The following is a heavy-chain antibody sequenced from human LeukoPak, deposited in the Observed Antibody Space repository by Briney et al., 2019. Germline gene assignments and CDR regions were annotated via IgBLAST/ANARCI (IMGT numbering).Heavy chain of an antibody. CDR1: GFTFSSYA. CDR2: ISSSGSTI. J-gene: IGHJ6*02. CDR3: ARDRQDIVVVVADYGMDV. D-gene: IGHD2-15*01. V-gene: IGHV3-48*04. Sequence: PGGSLRLSCAASGFTFSSYAMSWVRQAPGKGLEWVSYISSSGSTIYYADSVKGRFTISRDNAKNSLYLQMNSLRAEDTAVYYCARDRQDIVVVVADYGMDVWGQGTTVTVSS.